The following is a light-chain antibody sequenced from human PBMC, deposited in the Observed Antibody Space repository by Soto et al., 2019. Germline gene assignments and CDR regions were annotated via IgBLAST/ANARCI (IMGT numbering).Light chain of an antibody. Sequence: QSALTQPPSASGSPGQSVTISCTGTISDVGSYNYVSWYQQHPDKAPKLMIYEVNKRPSGVPDRFSGSKSGNTASLTVSGLQAEDEADYYCTSYAGYNNPVVFGGGTKLTVL. CDR1: ISDVGSYNY. J-gene: IGLJ3*02. CDR3: TSYAGYNNPVV. V-gene: IGLV2-8*01. CDR2: EVN.